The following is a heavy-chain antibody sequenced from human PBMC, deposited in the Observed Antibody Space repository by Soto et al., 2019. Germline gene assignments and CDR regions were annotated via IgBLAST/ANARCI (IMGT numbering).Heavy chain of an antibody. D-gene: IGHD1-7*01. CDR2: INHRGNT. CDR1: VGSFSGYY. Sequence: QVQLQQWGAGLLKPSETLSLTCAVYVGSFSGYYWSWIRQPPGKGLEWIGEINHRGNTNYNPSLQSRVPISVDTSKNQFSVKLSSVTAADTAVYYCARGLLRRWNYWVFDVWGQGTMVTVSS. J-gene: IGHJ3*01. CDR3: ARGLLRRWNYWVFDV. V-gene: IGHV4-34*01.